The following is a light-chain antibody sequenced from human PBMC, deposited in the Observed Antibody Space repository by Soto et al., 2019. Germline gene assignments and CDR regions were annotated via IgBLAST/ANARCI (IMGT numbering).Light chain of an antibody. CDR3: QQRRNWPRT. V-gene: IGKV3-11*01. CDR1: QSVSNS. Sequence: EIVLTQSPATLSLSPGERATLSCRASQSVSNSLAWFQQKPGQAPMLLIYDASNRTTDIPARFSGSGSGTDFTLTISSQEPEDFGVYYCQQRRNWPRTFGQGTKLEIK. CDR2: DAS. J-gene: IGKJ2*01.